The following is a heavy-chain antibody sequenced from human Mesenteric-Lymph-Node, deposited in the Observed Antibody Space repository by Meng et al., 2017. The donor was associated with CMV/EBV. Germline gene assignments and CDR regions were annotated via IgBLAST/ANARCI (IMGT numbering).Heavy chain of an antibody. CDR3: ARALTGYYYYGMDV. Sequence: GGSLRLSCAASGFTFSSYAMSWVRQAPGKGLEWVSAISGSGGSTYYADSVKGRFTISRDNSKNTLYLQMNSLRAEDTAVYYCARALTGYYYYGMDVWGQGTTVTVSS. D-gene: IGHD7-27*01. J-gene: IGHJ6*02. CDR2: ISGSGGST. CDR1: GFTFSSYA. V-gene: IGHV3-23*01.